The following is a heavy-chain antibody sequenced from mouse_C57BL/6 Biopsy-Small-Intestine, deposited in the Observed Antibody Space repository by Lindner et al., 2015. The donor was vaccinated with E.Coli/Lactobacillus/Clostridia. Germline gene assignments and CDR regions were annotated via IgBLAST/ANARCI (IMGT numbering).Heavy chain of an antibody. Sequence: VQLQESGAELVKPGASVKLSCTASGFNIKDYYMHWVKRRTEQGLEWIGRIDPEDGETKYAPKFQGKATITADTSSNTAYLRLSSLTSEDTAVYYCARGYSYWYFDVWGTGTTVTVSS. CDR2: IDPEDGET. V-gene: IGHV14-2*01. CDR1: GFNIKDYY. J-gene: IGHJ1*03. CDR3: ARGYSYWYFDV. D-gene: IGHD2-12*01.